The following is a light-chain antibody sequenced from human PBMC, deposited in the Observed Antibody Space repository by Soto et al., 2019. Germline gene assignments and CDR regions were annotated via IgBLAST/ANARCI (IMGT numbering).Light chain of an antibody. CDR3: KSHAGSNNYV. CDR2: EVV. J-gene: IGLJ1*01. Sequence: QSALTQPPSASGSPGQSVTISCTGTKNDIGVYDFVSWYQHHPGKAPRLIIYEVVQRPSGVPDRFSGSKSGNTASLTVSGLQAADEADYFCKSHAGSNNYVFGRGTKVTV. V-gene: IGLV2-8*01. CDR1: KNDIGVYDF.